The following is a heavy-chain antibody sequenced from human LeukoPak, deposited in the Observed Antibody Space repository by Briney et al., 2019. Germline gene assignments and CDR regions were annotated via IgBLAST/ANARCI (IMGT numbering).Heavy chain of an antibody. J-gene: IGHJ5*02. CDR1: GYTFTGHY. Sequence: ASVTVSFKASGYTFTGHYIHWVRLAPGQGLEWMGWINPNSCGTNYAQKFQGKVTITRDTSITPAYMELSRLGSDDTAIYYFPRGPPRLAPWGQGTLVTVSS. D-gene: IGHD3-16*01. CDR2: INPNSCGT. CDR3: PRGPPRLAP. V-gene: IGHV1-2*02.